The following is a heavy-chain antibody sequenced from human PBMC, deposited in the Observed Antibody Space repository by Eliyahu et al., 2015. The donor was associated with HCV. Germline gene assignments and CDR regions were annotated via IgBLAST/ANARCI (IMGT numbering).Heavy chain of an antibody. Sequence: GSTNYNPSLKSRVTISVDTSKSQFSLKLSSVTAADTAVYYCARAPKTTVVTFDYWGQGTLVTVSS. D-gene: IGHD4-23*01. CDR2: GST. V-gene: IGHV4-59*01. CDR3: ARAPKTTVVTFDY. J-gene: IGHJ4*02.